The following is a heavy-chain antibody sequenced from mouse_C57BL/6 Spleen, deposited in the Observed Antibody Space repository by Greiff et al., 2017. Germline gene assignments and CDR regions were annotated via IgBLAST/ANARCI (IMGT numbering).Heavy chain of an antibody. Sequence: EVMLVESGGGLVKPGGSLKLSCAASGFTFSDYGMHWVRQAPEKRLEWVAYISSGSSTIYYADTVKGRFTISRDNAKNTLFLQMTSLRSEDTAMYYCAKRAQVRYAMDYWGQGTSVTVSS. CDR1: GFTFSDYG. CDR2: ISSGSSTI. J-gene: IGHJ4*01. V-gene: IGHV5-17*01. CDR3: AKRAQVRYAMDY.